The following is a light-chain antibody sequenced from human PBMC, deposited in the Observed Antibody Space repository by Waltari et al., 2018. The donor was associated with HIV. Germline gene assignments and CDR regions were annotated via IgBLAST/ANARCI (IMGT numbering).Light chain of an antibody. V-gene: IGKV1-39*01. CDR2: AAS. CDR3: QQSYGTPRT. J-gene: IGKJ1*01. CDR1: QSISSY. Sequence: DIQMTQSPSSLSASVGDRVTITCRASQSISSYLNLYQQKPGKAPMLLIYAASSLQSGVPSRFSGSGSGTDFTLTISSLQPEDFATYYCQQSYGTPRTFGQGTKVEIK.